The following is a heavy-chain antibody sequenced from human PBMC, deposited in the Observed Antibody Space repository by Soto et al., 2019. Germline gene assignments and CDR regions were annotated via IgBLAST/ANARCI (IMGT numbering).Heavy chain of an antibody. D-gene: IGHD3-9*01. CDR3: ARAETYYDILTGWTKYGMDV. CDR2: INPYNGNT. Sequence: GASVKVSCKTYGYTFSNYFLHWVRQAPGQGPEWMGWINPYNGNTNYAQKLQGRVTMTTDTSTSTAYMELRSLRSDDTAVYYCARAETYYDILTGWTKYGMDVWGQGTTVTVSS. J-gene: IGHJ6*02. V-gene: IGHV1-18*01. CDR1: GYTFSNYF.